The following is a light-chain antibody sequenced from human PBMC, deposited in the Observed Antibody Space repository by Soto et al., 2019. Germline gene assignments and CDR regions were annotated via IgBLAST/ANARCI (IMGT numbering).Light chain of an antibody. CDR3: SSYKDDNIVI. Sequence: QSVLTQPPSASGSPGQSVTISCTGTSSDVGGYNYVSWYQQHPGKAPHLMIFEVSKRPSGVPDRFSGSKSGRTASLTVSGLQAEDEEDYYCSSYKDDNIVIFGGGTKVTVL. J-gene: IGLJ2*01. V-gene: IGLV2-8*01. CDR1: SSDVGGYNY. CDR2: EVS.